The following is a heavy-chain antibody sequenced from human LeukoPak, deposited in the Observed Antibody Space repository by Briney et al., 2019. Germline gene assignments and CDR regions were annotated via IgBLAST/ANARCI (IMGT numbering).Heavy chain of an antibody. CDR3: ARARNYYDSSDYYYEGDAFDI. V-gene: IGHV4-4*07. CDR2: FYTSGST. D-gene: IGHD3-22*01. CDR1: GGSISSYY. Sequence: SETLSLTCTVSGGSISSYYWSWIRQPAGKGLEWIGRFYTSGSTKYNPSLKSRVTMSEDTSKNQFSLKLSSVTAADTAVYFCARARNYYDSSDYYYEGDAFDIWGQGTMVTVSS. J-gene: IGHJ3*02.